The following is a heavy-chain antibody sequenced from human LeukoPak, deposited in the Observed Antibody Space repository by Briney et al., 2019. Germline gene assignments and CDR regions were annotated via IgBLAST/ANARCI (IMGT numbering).Heavy chain of an antibody. V-gene: IGHV4-39*01. J-gene: IGHJ4*02. CDR1: GGSISSWNYY. Sequence: PSETLSLTCSVSGGSISSWNYYWDWIRQPPGEGLEWMGNIYYSGSTYYNPALKSRVTISVDTSNNRFSLNLSSVTAPDTAVYYCAKGTATIIDYWGQGALVTVSS. CDR3: AKGTATIIDY. D-gene: IGHD5-12*01. CDR2: IYYSGST.